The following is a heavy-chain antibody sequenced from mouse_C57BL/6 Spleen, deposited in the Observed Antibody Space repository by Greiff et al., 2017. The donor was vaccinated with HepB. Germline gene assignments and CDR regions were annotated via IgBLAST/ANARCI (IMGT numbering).Heavy chain of an antibody. CDR3: ARSGDGYYLYYFDY. CDR2: INPYNGDT. CDR1: GYSFTGYF. J-gene: IGHJ2*01. D-gene: IGHD2-3*01. Sequence: VHVKQSGPELVKPGDSVKISCKASGYSFTGYFMNWVMQSHGKSLEWIGRINPYNGDTFYNQKFKGKATLTVDKSSSTAHMELRSLTSEDSAVYYCARSGDGYYLYYFDYWGQGTTLTVSS. V-gene: IGHV1-20*01.